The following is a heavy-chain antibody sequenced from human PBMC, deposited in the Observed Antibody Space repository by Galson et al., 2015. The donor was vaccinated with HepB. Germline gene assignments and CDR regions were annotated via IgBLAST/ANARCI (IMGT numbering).Heavy chain of an antibody. D-gene: IGHD4/OR15-4a*01. Sequence: QSGAEVKKPGASVKASCKASGYTFTINGISWVRQAPGKGLEWIGWISANSGDTKYAQKLQGRVTMTRDTSTSTAYLELRSLRSDDTAADYCARDRDYRFDYWGQGTLVTVSS. CDR2: ISANSGDT. CDR3: ARDRDYRFDY. CDR1: GYTFTING. V-gene: IGHV1-18*04. J-gene: IGHJ4*02.